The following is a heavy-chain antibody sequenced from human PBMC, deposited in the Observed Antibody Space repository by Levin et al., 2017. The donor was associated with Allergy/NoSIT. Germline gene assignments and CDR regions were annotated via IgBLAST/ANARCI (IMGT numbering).Heavy chain of an antibody. CDR3: ARDLKLELFDY. J-gene: IGHJ4*02. D-gene: IGHD1-7*01. CDR2: IYYSGST. V-gene: IGHV4-39*07. Sequence: SETLSLTCTVSGGSISSSSYYWGWIRQPPGKGLEWIGSIYYSGSTYYNPSLKSRVTISVDTSKNQFSLKLSSVTAADTAVYYCARDLKLELFDYWGQGTLVTVSS. CDR1: GGSISSSSYY.